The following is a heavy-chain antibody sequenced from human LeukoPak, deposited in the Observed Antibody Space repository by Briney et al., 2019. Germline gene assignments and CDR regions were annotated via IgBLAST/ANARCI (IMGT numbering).Heavy chain of an antibody. CDR2: IGSSSSTI. D-gene: IGHD2-15*01. CDR1: EFTFSSYS. CDR3: AKDLDIVVVVAATPAWFDP. Sequence: GGSLRLSCAASEFTFSSYSMNWVRQAPGKGLEWVSYIGSSSSTIYYADSVKGRFTISRDNAKNSLYLQMNSLRVEDTAVYYCAKDLDIVVVVAATPAWFDPWGQGTLVTVSS. V-gene: IGHV3-48*01. J-gene: IGHJ5*02.